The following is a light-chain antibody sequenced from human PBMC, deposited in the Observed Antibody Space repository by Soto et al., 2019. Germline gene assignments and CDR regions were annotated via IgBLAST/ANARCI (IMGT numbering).Light chain of an antibody. CDR1: ETINNW. V-gene: IGKV1-5*03. CDR2: KAS. Sequence: DIQMTQSPSTLSASVGDRVTITCRASETINNWLAWYQQKPGKPPKLLISKASNLESGVPSRFSGSGSETEFTLTIIGLQPDDFATYYCQQYDSYSLLTFAGGTRVDIK. CDR3: QQYDSYSLLT. J-gene: IGKJ4*01.